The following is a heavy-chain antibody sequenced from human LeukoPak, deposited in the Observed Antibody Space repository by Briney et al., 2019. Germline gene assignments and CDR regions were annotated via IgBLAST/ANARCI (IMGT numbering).Heavy chain of an antibody. Sequence: SETLSLTCTVSGGSISSGSYYWSWIRQPAGKGLEWIGRIYTSGSTNYNPSLKSRVTISVDTSKNQFSLKLSSVTAADTAVYYCARATTPVPFDYWGQGTLVTVSS. CDR2: IYTSGST. CDR3: ARATTPVPFDY. J-gene: IGHJ4*02. V-gene: IGHV4-61*02. D-gene: IGHD2-15*01. CDR1: GGSISSGSYY.